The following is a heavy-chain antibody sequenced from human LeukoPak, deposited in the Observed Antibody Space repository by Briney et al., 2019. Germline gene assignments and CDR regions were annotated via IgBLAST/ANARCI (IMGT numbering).Heavy chain of an antibody. D-gene: IGHD6-19*01. CDR2: INPNSGGT. CDR1: GYTFTGYY. Sequence: ASVKVSCKASGYTFTGYYMHWVRQAPGQGLEWMGWINPNSGGTNYAQKFQGRVTMIRDTSISTAYMELSRLRSDDTAVYYCARDLGIAVAGSLNWFDPWGQGTLVTVSS. J-gene: IGHJ5*02. V-gene: IGHV1-2*02. CDR3: ARDLGIAVAGSLNWFDP.